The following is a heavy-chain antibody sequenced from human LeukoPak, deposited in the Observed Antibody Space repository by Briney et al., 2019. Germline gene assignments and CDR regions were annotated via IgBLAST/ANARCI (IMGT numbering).Heavy chain of an antibody. J-gene: IGHJ2*01. CDR2: IYYSGSP. CDR3: AREHRGYFDL. Sequence: SETLSLTCTVSGGSIRSGGFYWSWIRQHPGKGLEWIGYIYYSGSPYYNPSLKSRITISVDTSKNQFSLKLSSVTAADTVVYYCAREHRGYFDLWGRGTLVTVSS. D-gene: IGHD3-10*01. V-gene: IGHV4-31*03. CDR1: GGSIRSGGFY.